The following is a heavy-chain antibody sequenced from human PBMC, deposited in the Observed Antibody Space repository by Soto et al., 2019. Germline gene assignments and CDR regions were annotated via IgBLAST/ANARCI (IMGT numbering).Heavy chain of an antibody. CDR1: GYTFTRYG. V-gene: IGHV1-2*04. CDR2: ISGYDGRT. CDR3: ARSGTTGTTEDYYYGMDV. Sequence: GASVKVSCKTSGYTFTRYGISWVRQAPGQGLEWMGWISGYDGRTNFAQKFQGWVTMTRDTSISTAYMELSRLRSDDTAVYYCARSGTTGTTEDYYYGMDVWGQGTTVTVSS. J-gene: IGHJ6*02. D-gene: IGHD1-1*01.